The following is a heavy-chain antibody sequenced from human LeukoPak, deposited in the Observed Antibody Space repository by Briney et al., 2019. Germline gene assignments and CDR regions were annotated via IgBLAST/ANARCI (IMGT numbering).Heavy chain of an antibody. CDR1: GYSFTSYG. D-gene: IGHD6-13*01. CDR2: ISAYNGNT. CDR3: ARELTYGSSSDY. V-gene: IGHV1-18*01. Sequence: ASVKVSCKASGYSFTSYGISWVRQAPGQGLEWMGWISAYNGNTNYAQKIQARLTMTTDTSTSTAYMELRSLRSDDTAVYYCARELTYGSSSDYWGQGTLVTVSS. J-gene: IGHJ4*02.